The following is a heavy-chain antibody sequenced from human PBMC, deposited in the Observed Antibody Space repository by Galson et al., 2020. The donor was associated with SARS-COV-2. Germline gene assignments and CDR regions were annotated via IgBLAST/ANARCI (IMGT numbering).Heavy chain of an antibody. CDR1: GFTFKTYS. Sequence: GESPNISRAASGFTFKTYSMNWVRQAPGKGLEWVSSISGLSTHIYHADSAKGRFTISRDNAKNSLYQQMSSLRGEDTAVCYGARDGEQLVSPGHTSWVDPWGQGTLVTVSS. D-gene: IGHD6-6*01. V-gene: IGHV3-21*01. CDR2: ISGLSTHI. CDR3: ARDGEQLVSPGHTSWVDP. J-gene: IGHJ5*02.